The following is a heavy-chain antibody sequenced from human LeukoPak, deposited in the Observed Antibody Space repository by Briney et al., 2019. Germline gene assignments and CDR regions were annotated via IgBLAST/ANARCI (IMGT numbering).Heavy chain of an antibody. V-gene: IGHV3-30*02. CDR3: ATKQRLATTDNAFDI. CDR1: GFTFSTYG. D-gene: IGHD6-25*01. Sequence: PGGSLRLSCAASGFTFSTYGMHWVRQAPGKGLEWVAFIRYDGTNKYSADSVKGRFTISRDNSKNTLYLQMNSLRAEDTAVYYCATKQRLATTDNAFDIWGQGTMVAVSS. CDR2: IRYDGTNK. J-gene: IGHJ3*02.